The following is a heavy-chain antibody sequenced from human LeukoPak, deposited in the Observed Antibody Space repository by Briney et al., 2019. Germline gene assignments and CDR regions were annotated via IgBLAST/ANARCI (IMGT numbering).Heavy chain of an antibody. Sequence: SETLSLTCTVSGGSISSSRYYWGWIRQPPGKGLEWIGYIYYSGSTNYNPSLKSRVTISVDTSKNQFSLKLSSVTAADTAVYYCARGSAIRAFDIWGQGTMVTVSS. J-gene: IGHJ3*02. CDR2: IYYSGST. V-gene: IGHV4-61*05. CDR3: ARGSAIRAFDI. D-gene: IGHD2-2*02. CDR1: GGSISSSRYY.